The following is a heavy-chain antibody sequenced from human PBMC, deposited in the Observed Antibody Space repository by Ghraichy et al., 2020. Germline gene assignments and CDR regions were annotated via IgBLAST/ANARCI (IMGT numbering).Heavy chain of an antibody. D-gene: IGHD4-17*01. CDR1: GVSVSSFSDS. J-gene: IGHJ6*02. CDR2: FYTSGAP. Sequence: SETLSLTCTVSGVSVSSFSDSWSWIRQPAGKGLEWIGRFYTSGAPNYNPSLKSRVTMSLDTSKNQFSLELSSVTAADTALYYCVRTDYGDYYMDVWGQGTTVTVSS. CDR3: VRTDYGDYYMDV. V-gene: IGHV4-61*02.